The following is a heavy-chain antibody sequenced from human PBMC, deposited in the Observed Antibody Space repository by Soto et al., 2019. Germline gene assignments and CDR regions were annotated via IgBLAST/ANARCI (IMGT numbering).Heavy chain of an antibody. CDR3: ARLFGCYSGSHADEFDI. V-gene: IGHV3-30-3*01. J-gene: IGHJ3*02. CDR2: ITYDGSNQ. D-gene: IGHD1-26*01. Sequence: QVQLVESGGDVVQPGRSLRLSCAGSGFSFSRFAIHWVRQAPGKGLEWVAVITYDGSNQYYADSVKGRFTVSRDNSRSTVYLQMNNLRSEETAIYYCARLFGCYSGSHADEFDIWGQGTMVPVSS. CDR1: GFSFSRFA.